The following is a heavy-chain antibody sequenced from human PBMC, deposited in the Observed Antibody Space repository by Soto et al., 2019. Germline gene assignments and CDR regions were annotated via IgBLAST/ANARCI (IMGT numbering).Heavy chain of an antibody. CDR2: IYHSGST. CDR1: GYSISSGYY. CDR3: ARDTRPYYDFWSGYYDY. D-gene: IGHD3-3*01. V-gene: IGHV4-38-2*02. J-gene: IGHJ4*01. Sequence: PSETLSLTCAVSGYSISSGYYWGWIRQPPGKGLEWIGSIYHSGSTYYNPSLKSRVTISVDTSKNQFSLKLSSVTAADTAVYYCARDTRPYYDFWSGYYDYWGHGTLVTVSS.